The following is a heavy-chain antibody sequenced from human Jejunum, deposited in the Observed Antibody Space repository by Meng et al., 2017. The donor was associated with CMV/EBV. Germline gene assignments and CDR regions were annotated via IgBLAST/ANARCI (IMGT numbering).Heavy chain of an antibody. CDR1: GYAFRTYT. D-gene: IGHD3-3*01. V-gene: IGHV3-23*01. CDR3: AKGAIFGVTAPDY. CDR2: IRGSDGIA. Sequence: SGYAFRTYTMRWVRRAPGKGLGWVSRIRGSDGIASYADSVKGRFTISRDISQNTLYLQMNSLRAEDPAVYHCAKGAIFGVTAPDYWGQGTLVTVSS. J-gene: IGHJ4*02.